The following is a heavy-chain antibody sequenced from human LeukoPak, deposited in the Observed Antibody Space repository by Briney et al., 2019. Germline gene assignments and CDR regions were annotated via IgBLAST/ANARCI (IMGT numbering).Heavy chain of an antibody. CDR3: AKDGPYTSSFDY. Sequence: GGSLRLSCAASGLSFSSYGMHWVRQGPGKGLEWVAAISPDGDNEDYADSVKGRITISRDNSKNTLYLQMNSLTTDDTAVYYCAKDGPYTSSFDYWGQGTLVTVSS. J-gene: IGHJ4*02. CDR2: ISPDGDNE. V-gene: IGHV3-30*18. CDR1: GLSFSSYG. D-gene: IGHD6-13*01.